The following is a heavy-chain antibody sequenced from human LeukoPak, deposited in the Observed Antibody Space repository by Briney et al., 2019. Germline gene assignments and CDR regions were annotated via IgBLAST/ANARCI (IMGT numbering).Heavy chain of an antibody. D-gene: IGHD5-18*01. J-gene: IGHJ4*02. CDR3: ARDLGGYSYGYQVY. V-gene: IGHV1-69*04. Sequence: SVKVSCKASGGTFSSYAISWVRQAPGQGLEWMGRIIPILGIANYAQKFQGRVTITADKSTSTAYMELSSLRSEDTAAYYCARDLGGYSYGYQVYWGQGTLVTVSS. CDR2: IIPILGIA. CDR1: GGTFSSYA.